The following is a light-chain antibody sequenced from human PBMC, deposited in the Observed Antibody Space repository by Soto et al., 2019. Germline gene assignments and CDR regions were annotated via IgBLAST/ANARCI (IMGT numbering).Light chain of an antibody. J-gene: IGKJ2*01. CDR1: ASVGNHC. CDR2: GAS. CDR3: HHYGYGADT. V-gene: IGKV3-20*01. Sequence: ELVLTQSPGTLSLSPGERATLSCRASASVGNHCLARYQQHPGQAPRLLIFGASSRATGIPDRFTGSGSGADFSLTINKLEPEDSAVYFCHHYGYGADTFGQGTKLEIK.